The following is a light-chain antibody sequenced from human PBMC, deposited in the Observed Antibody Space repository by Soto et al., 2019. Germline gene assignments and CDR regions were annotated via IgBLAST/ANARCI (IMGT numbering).Light chain of an antibody. CDR1: RGDIGTYDY. Sequence: QSALTQPPSASGSPGQSVTISCPRTRGDIGTYDYVSWYQHLPDKAPKLIIYEVSKRPSGVPDRFSGSKSGNTASLTVSGLQAEDEGDYYCCSYGGGNNFYVFGTGTKVTVL. CDR2: EVS. J-gene: IGLJ1*01. V-gene: IGLV2-8*01. CDR3: CSYGGGNNFYV.